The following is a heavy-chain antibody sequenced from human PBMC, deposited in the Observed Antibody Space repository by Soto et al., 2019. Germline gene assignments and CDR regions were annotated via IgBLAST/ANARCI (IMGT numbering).Heavy chain of an antibody. CDR1: GFTFSNYA. V-gene: IGHV3-23*01. CDR3: AKGVSQPKQYYFDD. Sequence: EVQLLESGGGLVQPGGSLRLSCATSGFTFSNYAMGWIRQAPGNGLEWVSGTSGSGDSTYYADSVKGRFNIFRDNSKSTLYLQMNSLRVDDTAVYYCAKGVSQPKQYYFDDWGQGTPVTVSS. D-gene: IGHD2-2*01. J-gene: IGHJ4*02. CDR2: TSGSGDST.